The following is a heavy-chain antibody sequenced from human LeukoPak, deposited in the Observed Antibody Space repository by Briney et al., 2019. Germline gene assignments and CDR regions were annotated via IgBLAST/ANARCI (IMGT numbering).Heavy chain of an antibody. V-gene: IGHV1-18*01. CDR3: AKVAGDRMDH. Sequence: GASVKVSCKAPGYTFATYGFCWVRQAPGHGLEWMGWISSNTGKTDYAQKFQGRVTLTTDTSTSTAYMELRSLRPDDTALYYCAKVAGDRMDHWGQGTLLTVSS. CDR1: GYTFATYG. D-gene: IGHD6-13*01. CDR2: ISSNTGKT. J-gene: IGHJ4*02.